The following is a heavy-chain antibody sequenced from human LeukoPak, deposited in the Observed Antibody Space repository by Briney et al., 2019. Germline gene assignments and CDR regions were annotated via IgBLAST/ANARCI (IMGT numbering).Heavy chain of an antibody. CDR2: IYYSGST. V-gene: IGHV4-31*03. CDR1: GGSISSGGYY. Sequence: PSETLSLTCTVSGGSISSGGYYWSWIRQHPGKGLEWIGYIYYSGSTYYNPSLKSRVTISVDTSKNQFSLKLSSVTAADTAVYYCARSIRRGIAEAGSFDYWGQGTLVTVSS. CDR3: ARSIRRGIAEAGSFDY. D-gene: IGHD6-19*01. J-gene: IGHJ4*02.